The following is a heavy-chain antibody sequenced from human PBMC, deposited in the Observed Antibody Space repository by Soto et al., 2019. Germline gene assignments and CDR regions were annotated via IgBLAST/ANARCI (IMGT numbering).Heavy chain of an antibody. V-gene: IGHV3-23*01. CDR3: AKDLAVSRYGMAV. J-gene: IGHJ6*02. Sequence: XEGLRLNCADSGFTFSSYAMSWVRQAPGKGLEWVSAISGSGGSTYYADSVKGRFTISRDNSKNTLYLQMNSLREEDTAVYYCAKDLAVSRYGMAVWAQG. CDR2: ISGSGGST. CDR1: GFTFSSYA. D-gene: IGHD6-19*01.